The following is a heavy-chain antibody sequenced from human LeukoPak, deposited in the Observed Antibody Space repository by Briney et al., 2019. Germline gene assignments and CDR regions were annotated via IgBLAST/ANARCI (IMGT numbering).Heavy chain of an antibody. V-gene: IGHV1-18*04. CDR1: GYTFTGYY. D-gene: IGHD3-10*01. CDR3: ARESSGNFDY. Sequence: GASVKVSCKASGYTFTGYYVHWVRQAPGQGLEWMGWISAYNGNTNYAQKLQGRVTMTTDTSTSTAYMELRSLRSDDTAVYYCARESSGNFDYWGQGTLVTVSS. J-gene: IGHJ4*02. CDR2: ISAYNGNT.